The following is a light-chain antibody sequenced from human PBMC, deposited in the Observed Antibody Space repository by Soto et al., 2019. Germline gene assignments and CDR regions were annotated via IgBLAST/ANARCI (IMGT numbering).Light chain of an antibody. Sequence: EIVLTQSPATLSLSPGERATLSCRASQSVSSYLAWYQQKPGQAPRLRIYDASNRATGIPDRFSGSGSGTDFTLTISSLEPEDFAVYYCQQRSEKYTFGQGTKLEIK. CDR1: QSVSSY. CDR2: DAS. CDR3: QQRSEKYT. J-gene: IGKJ2*01. V-gene: IGKV3-11*01.